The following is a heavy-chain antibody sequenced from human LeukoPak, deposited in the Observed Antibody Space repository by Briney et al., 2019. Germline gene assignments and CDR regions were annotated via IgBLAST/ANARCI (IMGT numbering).Heavy chain of an antibody. V-gene: IGHV3-21*04. D-gene: IGHD3-10*01. Sequence: GGSLRLSCAASGFTFSIYSMNWVRQAPGKGLEWVSSMSSSSSYIYYADSVKGRFTISRDNAKNSLYLQMNTLRAEDTAVYYCAKAVRSMVTGGGYFDSWGQGTLVTVSS. CDR2: MSSSSSYI. CDR3: AKAVRSMVTGGGYFDS. J-gene: IGHJ4*02. CDR1: GFTFSIYS.